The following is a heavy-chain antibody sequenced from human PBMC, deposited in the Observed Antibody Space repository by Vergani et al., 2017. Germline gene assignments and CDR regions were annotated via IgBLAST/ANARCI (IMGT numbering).Heavy chain of an antibody. Sequence: QVQLQESGPGLVKPSETLSLTCTVSNDSVSNTFYYWGWIRQTPGKGLEWIGSIYYSGSTYYNPSLESRVTMSVDTSKSQFSLKLSSVTAADTAVYYCTTIGYRRWGYYFDYWGQGILVTVSS. CDR1: NDSVSNTFYY. D-gene: IGHD2-2*02. J-gene: IGHJ4*02. CDR2: IYYSGST. CDR3: TTIGYRRWGYYFDY. V-gene: IGHV4-39*01.